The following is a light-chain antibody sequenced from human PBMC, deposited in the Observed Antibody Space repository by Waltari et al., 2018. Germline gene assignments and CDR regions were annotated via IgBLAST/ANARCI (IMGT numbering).Light chain of an antibody. V-gene: IGKV3-11*01. Sequence: EIGLTQSPATLSLSPGERATLSCRARQSVCTHLIWYQQRPGQAPKLLVYDSSTRATGIPARFSGSGSGTDFTLIISSLEPEDFAVYYCQQRDNWPQTFGQGTKLEIK. J-gene: IGKJ2*01. CDR1: QSVCTH. CDR3: QQRDNWPQT. CDR2: DSS.